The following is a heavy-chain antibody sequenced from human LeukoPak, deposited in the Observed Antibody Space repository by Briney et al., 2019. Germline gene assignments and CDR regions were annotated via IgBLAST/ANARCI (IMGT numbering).Heavy chain of an antibody. CDR2: IVVGSGNT. CDR3: AASGFGFGELPSYFYYYMDV. Sequence: SVKVSCKASGFTFTRSAMQWARQARGQRLEWIGWIVVGSGNTKYAQKFQERVTITRDMSTGTAYMELSSLRSEDTAVYYCAASGFGFGELPSYFYYYMDVWGKGTTVTISS. J-gene: IGHJ6*03. CDR1: GFTFTRSA. D-gene: IGHD3-10*01. V-gene: IGHV1-58*02.